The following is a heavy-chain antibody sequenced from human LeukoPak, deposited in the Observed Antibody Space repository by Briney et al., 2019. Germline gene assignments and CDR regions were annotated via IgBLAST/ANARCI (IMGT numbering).Heavy chain of an antibody. D-gene: IGHD3-22*01. CDR2: ISSTSDYL. CDR1: GFTFSDYY. J-gene: IGHJ3*02. CDR3: ARDDSSGFGDAFDI. Sequence: GGSLRLSCAASGFTFSDYYMSWIRQAPGKGLEWVSSISSTSDYLDHADSLKGRFTISRDNAKKSLYLQMNSLRAEDTAVYYCARDDSSGFGDAFDIWGQGTMVTVSS. V-gene: IGHV3-11*06.